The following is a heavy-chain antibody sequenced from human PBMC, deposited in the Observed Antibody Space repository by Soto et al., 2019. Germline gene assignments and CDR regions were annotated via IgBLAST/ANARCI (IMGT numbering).Heavy chain of an antibody. V-gene: IGHV3-33*01. CDR2: IWYDGSNK. CDR3: AREGYGDRSSDY. CDR1: GFTFSSYG. D-gene: IGHD4-17*01. J-gene: IGHJ4*02. Sequence: PGGSLRLSCAASGFTFSSYGMHWVRQAPGKGLEWVAVIWYDGSNKYYADSVKGRFTISRDNSKNTLYLQMNSLRAEDTAVYYCAREGYGDRSSDYWGQGTLVTVSS.